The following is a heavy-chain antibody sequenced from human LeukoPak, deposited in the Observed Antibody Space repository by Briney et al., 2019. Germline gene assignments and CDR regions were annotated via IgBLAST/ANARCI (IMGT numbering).Heavy chain of an antibody. Sequence: GGSLRLSCAVSGFTFSSYGMHWVRQAPGKGLEWVAVIWYDGSNKYYADSVRGRFTISRDNSKNTLYLQMNSLRAEDTAVYYCAKDPSYYDFWSGSSPNWYFDLWGRGTLVTVSS. CDR2: IWYDGSNK. J-gene: IGHJ2*01. D-gene: IGHD3-3*01. CDR3: AKDPSYYDFWSGSSPNWYFDL. CDR1: GFTFSSYG. V-gene: IGHV3-33*06.